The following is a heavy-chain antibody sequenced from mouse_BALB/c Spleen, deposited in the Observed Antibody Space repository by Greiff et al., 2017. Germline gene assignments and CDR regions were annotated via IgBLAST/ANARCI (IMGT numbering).Heavy chain of an antibody. CDR2: INPYNDGT. V-gene: IGHV1-14*01. J-gene: IGHJ2*01. Sequence: VQLQQSEPELVKPGASGKMSCKASGYTFTSYVMHWVKQKPGQGLEWIGYINPYNDGTKYNEKFKGKATLTSDKSSSTAYMELSSLTSEDSAVYYCARGGLGTATYYWGQGTTLTVSS. CDR1: GYTFTSYV. CDR3: ARGGLGTATYY. D-gene: IGHD1-2*01.